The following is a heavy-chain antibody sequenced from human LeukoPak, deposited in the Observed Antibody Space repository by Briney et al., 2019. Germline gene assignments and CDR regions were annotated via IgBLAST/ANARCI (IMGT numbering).Heavy chain of an antibody. Sequence: SETLSLTGTVSGGSISSSSYSWGWIRQPPGKGLEWIGSIYYSGSTYYNPSLKSRVTISVDTSKNQFSLKLSSVTAADTAVYYCARGQGTVTTHWGQGTLVTVSS. CDR1: GGSISSSSYS. CDR2: IYYSGST. CDR3: ARGQGTVTTH. D-gene: IGHD4-17*01. V-gene: IGHV4-39*01. J-gene: IGHJ4*02.